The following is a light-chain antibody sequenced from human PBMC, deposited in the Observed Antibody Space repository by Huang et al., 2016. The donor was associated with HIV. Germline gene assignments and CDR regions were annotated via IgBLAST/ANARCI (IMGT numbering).Light chain of an antibody. J-gene: IGKJ4*01. CDR1: QSVSTY. V-gene: IGKV3-11*01. CDR3: QQRSNWPA. Sequence: EIVLTQSPATLSLSPVERATLSCRASQSVSTYLAWYQQKPGQAPRLLIYDASKRATGSPARFSGSGSGTDFTLTISSLEPEDFAVYYCQQRSNWPAFGGGTKVEIK. CDR2: DAS.